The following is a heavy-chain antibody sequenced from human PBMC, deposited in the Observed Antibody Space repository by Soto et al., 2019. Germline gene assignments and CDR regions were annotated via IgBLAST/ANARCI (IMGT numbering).Heavy chain of an antibody. CDR2: ISGGGDRI. D-gene: IGHD2-15*01. V-gene: IGHV3-23*01. Sequence: EVQLLESGGGLVQPGGSLRLSCAASGFTFSSYTMNWVRQAPGKGLDWVSGISGGGDRIYYADSVKGQFTISRDNSKNTLYLQMNSLRAEDTGIYYCAKVESGVLNPWGQGTLVTVSS. J-gene: IGHJ5*02. CDR3: AKVESGVLNP. CDR1: GFTFSSYT.